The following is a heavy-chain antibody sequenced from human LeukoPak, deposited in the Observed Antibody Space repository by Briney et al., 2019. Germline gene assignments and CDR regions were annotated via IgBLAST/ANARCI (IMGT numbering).Heavy chain of an antibody. CDR1: GFTFSRYW. D-gene: IGHD5-18*01. V-gene: IGHV3-7*01. J-gene: IGHJ4*02. CDR2: MKQDGSEK. CDR3: ARDPSRRYTYGYGDS. Sequence: PGGSLRLSCAASGFTFSRYWMNWFRQPPGKGLEWVANMKQDGSEKYYVDSVKGRFTISRGNAKNSLYLRMDSLRAEDTAVYYCARDPSRRYTYGYGDSWGQGTLVTVSS.